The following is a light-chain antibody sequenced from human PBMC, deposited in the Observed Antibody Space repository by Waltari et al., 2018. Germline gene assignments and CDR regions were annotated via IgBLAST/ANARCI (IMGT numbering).Light chain of an antibody. V-gene: IGKV3-20*01. CDR2: GAS. Sequence: ELVLTQSPGTLSLSPGKRATLSCRASQSVISNYLAWYQQKPGQAPRLLIYGASSRANGIPDRFSGSGSGTDFTLTISRLEPEDFAVYYCQQYGSSPLTFGQGTKLEIK. CDR1: QSVISNY. J-gene: IGKJ2*01. CDR3: QQYGSSPLT.